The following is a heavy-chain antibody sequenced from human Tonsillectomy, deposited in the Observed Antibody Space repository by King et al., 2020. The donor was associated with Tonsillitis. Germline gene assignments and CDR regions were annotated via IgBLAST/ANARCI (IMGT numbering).Heavy chain of an antibody. D-gene: IGHD3-10*01. CDR1: GFSLTTSGVG. CDR3: AHRRRFGEFSEAYYFDY. Sequence: HITLKESGPTLVKPTQTLTLTCTFSGFSLTTSGVGVGWIRQPPGKALEWLALIYWDDDKRYSPSLKSRLTITKDTSKNQVVLTMTNMDPVDTATYYCAHRRRFGEFSEAYYFDYWGQGTLVTVSS. J-gene: IGHJ4*02. CDR2: IYWDDDK. V-gene: IGHV2-5*02.